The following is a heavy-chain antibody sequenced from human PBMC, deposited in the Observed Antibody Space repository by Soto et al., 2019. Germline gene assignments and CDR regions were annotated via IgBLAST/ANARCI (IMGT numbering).Heavy chain of an antibody. J-gene: IGHJ5*02. V-gene: IGHV4-31*03. Sequence: QVQLQESGPGLVKPSQTLSLTCIVSGGSISSNDFYWSWIRQHPGKGLEWIGYIYYSGNTYYNPSLKSRVTILVDTPKNPFSLKVSSVTAADTAVYYCARLSGSWHSWFDPWGQGTLVTVSS. CDR2: IYYSGNT. CDR3: ARLSGSWHSWFDP. D-gene: IGHD6-13*01. CDR1: GGSISSNDFY.